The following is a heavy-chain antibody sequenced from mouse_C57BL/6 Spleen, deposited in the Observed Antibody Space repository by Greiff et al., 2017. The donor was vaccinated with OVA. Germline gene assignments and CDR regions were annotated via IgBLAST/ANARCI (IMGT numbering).Heavy chain of an antibody. V-gene: IGHV10-1*01. D-gene: IGHD2-2*01. CDR2: IRSKSNNYAT. Sequence: EVQGVESGGGLVQPTGSLKLSCAASGFSFNTYAMNWVRQAPGKGLEWVARIRSKSNNYATYYADSVKDRFTISRDDSESMLYLQMNNLKTEDTAMYYCVRLDGYEGYFDYWGQGTTLTVSS. CDR3: VRLDGYEGYFDY. J-gene: IGHJ2*01. CDR1: GFSFNTYA.